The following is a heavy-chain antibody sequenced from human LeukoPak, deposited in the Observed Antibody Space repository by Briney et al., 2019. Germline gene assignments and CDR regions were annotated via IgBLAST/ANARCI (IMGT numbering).Heavy chain of an antibody. CDR1: GGSISIYY. CDR2: IYYSGST. D-gene: IGHD3-22*01. V-gene: IGHV4-59*08. J-gene: IGHJ4*02. Sequence: YPSETLCLTCTDPGGSISIYYWSWIRQPPGKGLEWIGYIYYSGSTNYNPSLKSRVTISVDTTKNQFSLKLSSVTAADTAVYYCARYYDRSGYWSTPHFDYWGQGTLVTVSS. CDR3: ARYYDRSGYWSTPHFDY.